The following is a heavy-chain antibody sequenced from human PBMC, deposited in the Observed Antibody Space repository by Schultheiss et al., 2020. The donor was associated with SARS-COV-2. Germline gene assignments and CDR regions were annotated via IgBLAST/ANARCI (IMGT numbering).Heavy chain of an antibody. Sequence: GGSLRLSCAASGFTFSSYSMNWVRQAPGKGLEWVSSISSSSSYIYYADSVKGRFTISSDNAKNSLYLQMNSLRAEDTAVYYCARDSSSWYYYYYGMDVWGQGTTVTVSS. CDR1: GFTFSSYS. V-gene: IGHV3-21*01. J-gene: IGHJ6*02. D-gene: IGHD6-13*01. CDR2: ISSSSSYI. CDR3: ARDSSSWYYYYYGMDV.